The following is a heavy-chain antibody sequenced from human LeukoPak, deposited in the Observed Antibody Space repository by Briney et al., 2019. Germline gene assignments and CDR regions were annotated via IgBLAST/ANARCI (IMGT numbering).Heavy chain of an antibody. CDR2: IYYSGST. CDR1: GDSINSGGYY. D-gene: IGHD3-22*01. J-gene: IGHJ1*01. Sequence: TLSLTCTVSGDSINSGGYYWSWIRQHPGKGLEWIGYIYYSGSTYYSPSLRSRVSLSLDTSKNQVSLKLSSVTAADTAVYYCATQANFYDSSGYFHHWGQGTLVTVSS. V-gene: IGHV4-31*03. CDR3: ATQANFYDSSGYFHH.